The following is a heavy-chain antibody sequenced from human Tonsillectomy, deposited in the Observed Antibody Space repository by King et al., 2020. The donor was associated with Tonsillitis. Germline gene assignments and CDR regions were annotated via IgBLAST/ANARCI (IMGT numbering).Heavy chain of an antibody. CDR1: GLTFTRSA. D-gene: IGHD3-22*01. J-gene: IGHJ4*02. CDR3: AAATLYYDSSGYYAFDH. CDR2: VVVGSDYT. Sequence: QLVESGPEVKKPGTSVKVSCKASGLTFTRSAMQWVRQARGQGLEWIGWVVVGSDYTNKAQKLQERVAINWDMSTSTAYWELSRLTSEDTVVYYCAAATLYYDSSGYYAFDHWGRGTLVTVSS. V-gene: IGHV1-58*02.